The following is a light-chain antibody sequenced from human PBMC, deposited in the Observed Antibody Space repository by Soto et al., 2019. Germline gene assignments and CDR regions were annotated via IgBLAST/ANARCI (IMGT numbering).Light chain of an antibody. CDR3: QQYASSPVYT. Sequence: EIVLTQSPGTLSLSPGERATLSCRASQSVSSSYLACYQQKPDQAPSLLIYGASSRATGIPDRFSGSGSGTDFTLTISRLEPEDFAVYYCQQYASSPVYTFGQGTKLEIK. CDR1: QSVSSSY. V-gene: IGKV3-20*01. CDR2: GAS. J-gene: IGKJ2*01.